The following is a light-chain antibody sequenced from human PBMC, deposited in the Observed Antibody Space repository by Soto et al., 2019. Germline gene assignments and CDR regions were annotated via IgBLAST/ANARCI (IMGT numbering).Light chain of an antibody. CDR2: SNN. J-gene: IGLJ2*01. Sequence: QSALTQPPSASGTHGQRVTISCSGSSSNIGSNTGNWYQQLPGTAPKLLIYSNNQRPSGVPDRFSGSKSGTSASLAISGLQSEDEADYYCAAWDDSLNGVVFGGGTKLTVL. V-gene: IGLV1-44*01. CDR3: AAWDDSLNGVV. CDR1: SSNIGSNT.